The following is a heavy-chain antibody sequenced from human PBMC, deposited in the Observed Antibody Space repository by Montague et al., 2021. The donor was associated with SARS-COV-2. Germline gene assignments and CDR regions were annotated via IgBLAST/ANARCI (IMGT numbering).Heavy chain of an antibody. CDR1: SGSIISSGYY. Sequence: SETLSLTCSVSSGSIISSGYYWGWIRQPPGKELEWIGNIYYSGNTYYXPSLQSRGTISVDTSKNHLSLRLSSVTAADTAVYFCARGMIRGVTTPFDYWGQGSQVTVSS. J-gene: IGHJ4*02. V-gene: IGHV4-39*02. D-gene: IGHD3-10*01. CDR3: ARGMIRGVTTPFDY. CDR2: IYYSGNT.